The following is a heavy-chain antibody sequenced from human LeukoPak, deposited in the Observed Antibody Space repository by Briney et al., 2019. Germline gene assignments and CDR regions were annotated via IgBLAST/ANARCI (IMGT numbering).Heavy chain of an antibody. J-gene: IGHJ4*02. CDR2: IWYDGSNK. CDR1: GFTFSSYG. CDR3: ARGMGYSSGWPDCFDY. V-gene: IGHV3-33*01. Sequence: PGGSLRLSCAASGFTFSSYGMHWVRQAPGKGLEWVAVIWYDGSNKYYADSVKGRFTISRDNSKNTLYLQMNSLRAEDTAVYYCARGMGYSSGWPDCFDYWGQGTLVTVSS. D-gene: IGHD6-19*01.